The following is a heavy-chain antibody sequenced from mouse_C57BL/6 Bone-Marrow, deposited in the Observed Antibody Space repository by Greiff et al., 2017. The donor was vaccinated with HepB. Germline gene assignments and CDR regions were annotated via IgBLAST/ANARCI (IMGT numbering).Heavy chain of an antibody. D-gene: IGHD2-3*01. CDR3: TLYDGSWFAY. CDR1: GFNIKDDY. Sequence: VQLQQSGAELVRPGASVKLSCTASGFNIKDDYMHWVKQRPEQGLEWIGWIDPENGDTEYASKFQGKATITADTSSNTAYLQLSSLTSEDTAVYYCTLYDGSWFAYWGQGTLVTVSA. J-gene: IGHJ3*01. V-gene: IGHV14-4*01. CDR2: IDPENGDT.